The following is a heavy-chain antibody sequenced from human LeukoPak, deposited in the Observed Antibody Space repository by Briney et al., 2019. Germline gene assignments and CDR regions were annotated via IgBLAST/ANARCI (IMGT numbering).Heavy chain of an antibody. V-gene: IGHV3-73*01. CDR2: VRVKANNYAT. J-gene: IGHJ4*02. Sequence: GGSLKLSCAASGFTFSDSAMHWVRQASGKGLEWVGRVRVKANNYATAYAASVQGRFTISRDDSKNTAYLQMDSLKTEDTAVYYCTRQMEPAADIGGWGQGTLVTVSS. D-gene: IGHD2-2*01. CDR3: TRQMEPAADIGG. CDR1: GFTFSDSA.